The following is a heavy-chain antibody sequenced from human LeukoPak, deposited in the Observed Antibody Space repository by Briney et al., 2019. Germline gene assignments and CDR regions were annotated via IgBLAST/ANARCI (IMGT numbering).Heavy chain of an antibody. CDR2: ISSDGTNT. V-gene: IGHV3-74*01. D-gene: IGHD3-10*01. J-gene: IGHJ4*02. Sequence: GGSLRLSCAASGFTFSSHWMHWVRHAPGKGLVWVSRISSDGTNTNYADSVKGRFTISRDNAKNTLYLQMNSLRVEDTAVYYCTRGPPDGSGNYYPGDFWGQGTLVTVSS. CDR1: GFTFSSHW. CDR3: TRGPPDGSGNYYPGDF.